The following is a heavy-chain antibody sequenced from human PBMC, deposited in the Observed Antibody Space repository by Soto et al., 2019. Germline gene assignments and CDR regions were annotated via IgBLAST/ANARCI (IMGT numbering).Heavy chain of an antibody. D-gene: IGHD2-8*01. Sequence: ASVKVSCKASGYTFTSYYMHWVRQAPGQGLEWMGIINPSGGSTSYAQKFQGRVTMTRDTSTSTVYMELSSLRSEDTAVYYCAREGEYCTNGVCYRKNYFDYWGQGTLVTVSS. V-gene: IGHV1-46*01. CDR2: INPSGGST. CDR1: GYTFTSYY. J-gene: IGHJ4*02. CDR3: AREGEYCTNGVCYRKNYFDY.